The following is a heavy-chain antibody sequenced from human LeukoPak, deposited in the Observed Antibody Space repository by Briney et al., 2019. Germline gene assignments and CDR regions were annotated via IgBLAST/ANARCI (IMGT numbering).Heavy chain of an antibody. CDR1: GYTFTGYY. CDR3: AKRGYFDRKPFDP. D-gene: IGHD3-9*01. CDR2: INPNSGGT. V-gene: IGHV1-2*02. J-gene: IGHJ5*02. Sequence: ASVKVSCKASGYTFTGYYMHWVRQAPGQGLEWMGWINPNSGGTNCAQKFQGRATMTRDTSTSTAYMELSRLRSDDTAVYYCAKRGYFDRKPFDPWGQGTLVTVSS.